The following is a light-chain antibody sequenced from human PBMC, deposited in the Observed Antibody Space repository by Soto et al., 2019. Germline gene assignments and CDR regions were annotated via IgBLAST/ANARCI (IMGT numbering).Light chain of an antibody. Sequence: EIVLTQSPATLSLSPGERATLSCRASQSVSSYLAWYQQKPGQAPRLLIYDTSKRATGIPARFSGSGSGTDFPLPISSLKPEDFAVYYCQQRTNWPRSFTFGPGTKVDLK. CDR3: QQRTNWPRSFT. CDR2: DTS. CDR1: QSVSSY. V-gene: IGKV3-11*01. J-gene: IGKJ3*01.